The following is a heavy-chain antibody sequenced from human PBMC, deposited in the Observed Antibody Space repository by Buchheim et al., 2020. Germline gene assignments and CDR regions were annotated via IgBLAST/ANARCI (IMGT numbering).Heavy chain of an antibody. Sequence: EVQVVESGGGLVKPGGSLRLSCAASGFTLSTYNMNWVRQAPGKGLEWVSSISSTFSSIYYADSVKGRFTISRDNAKNSLYPQMNSLRAEDTAVYYCARDYMITHHYYGMDVWGQGTT. CDR2: ISSTFSSI. CDR1: GFTLSTYN. D-gene: IGHD3-16*01. J-gene: IGHJ6*02. V-gene: IGHV3-21*01. CDR3: ARDYMITHHYYGMDV.